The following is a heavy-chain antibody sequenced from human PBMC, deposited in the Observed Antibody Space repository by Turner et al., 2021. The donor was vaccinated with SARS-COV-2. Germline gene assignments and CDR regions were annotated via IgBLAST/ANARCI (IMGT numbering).Heavy chain of an antibody. CDR2: FDPEDGET. Sequence: QVQLVQSGAEVKKPGVPVKVSCKVSGHTLIEFSMQWGRRAPGKGLEWMEGFDPEDGETSYAQNFQGRVTMTEYTSTDTAYMELSSLRSYDTAVYYCATARGMTTTGWFDPWGQGTLVTVSS. J-gene: IGHJ5*02. D-gene: IGHD4-4*01. CDR3: ATARGMTTTGWFDP. CDR1: GHTLIEFS. V-gene: IGHV1-24*01.